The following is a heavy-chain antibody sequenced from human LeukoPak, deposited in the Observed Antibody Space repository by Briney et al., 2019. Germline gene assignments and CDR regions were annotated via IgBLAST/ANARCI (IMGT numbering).Heavy chain of an antibody. CDR2: IYTSGST. CDR1: VGSISSGSYY. CDR3: AREGTMIVVVDEWPIDY. J-gene: IGHJ4*02. V-gene: IGHV4-61*02. D-gene: IGHD3-22*01. Sequence: KPSDTLSLTCTVCVGSISSGSYYCSSIRQPAGKGLEWIGRIYTSGSTNYNPSLKSRLTISVDTSKNQFSLKLSSVTAADTAVYYCAREGTMIVVVDEWPIDYWGQGTLVTVSS.